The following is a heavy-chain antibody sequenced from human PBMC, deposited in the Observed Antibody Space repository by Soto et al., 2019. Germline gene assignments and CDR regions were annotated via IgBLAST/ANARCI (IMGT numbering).Heavy chain of an antibody. J-gene: IGHJ6*02. CDR2: ISYDGSNK. Sequence: QVQLVESGGGVVQPGRSLRLSCAASGFTFSSYGMHWVRQAPGKGLEWVADISYDGSNKYYADSVKGRFTISRDNSKNTLYLQMNSLRAEDTAVYYCAKFHSGYDLPLYYYYGMDVWGQGTTVTVSS. D-gene: IGHD5-12*01. CDR1: GFTFSSYG. CDR3: AKFHSGYDLPLYYYYGMDV. V-gene: IGHV3-30*18.